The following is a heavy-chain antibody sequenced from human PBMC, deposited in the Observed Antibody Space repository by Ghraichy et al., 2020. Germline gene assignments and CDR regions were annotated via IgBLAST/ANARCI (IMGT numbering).Heavy chain of an antibody. CDR1: GFSLSTSGMC. V-gene: IGHV2-70*01. Sequence: SGPTLVKPTQTLTLTCTFSGFSLSTSGMCVSWIRQPPGKALEWLALIDWDDDKYYSTSLKTRLTISKDTSKNQVVLTMTNMDPVDTATYYCARAPTTTIFGVLGYYYGMDVWGQGTTVTVSS. CDR3: ARAPTTTIFGVLGYYYGMDV. D-gene: IGHD3-3*01. CDR2: IDWDDDK. J-gene: IGHJ6*02.